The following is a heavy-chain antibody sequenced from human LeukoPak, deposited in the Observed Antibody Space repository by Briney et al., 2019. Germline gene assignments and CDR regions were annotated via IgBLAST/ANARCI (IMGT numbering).Heavy chain of an antibody. J-gene: IGHJ3*01. V-gene: IGHV3-7*01. D-gene: IGHD3-10*01. CDR2: IQHDGSDQ. Sequence: GGSLRLSCAASGFTFSSYWMTWLRQAPGKGLEWVANIQHDGSDQYYEDSVKGRFTISRDNAKDSLFLRMNSLRAEDTAVYFCARSFLMSFGELLSGGFDVWGQGAMVTVSS. CDR1: GFTFSSYW. CDR3: ARSFLMSFGELLSGGFDV.